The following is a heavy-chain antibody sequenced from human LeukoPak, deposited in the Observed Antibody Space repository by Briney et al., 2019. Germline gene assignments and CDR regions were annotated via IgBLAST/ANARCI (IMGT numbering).Heavy chain of an antibody. D-gene: IGHD3-22*01. Sequence: SETLSLTCAVYGGSFSGYFWTWIRQPPGKRLEWIGEINHSGSANNNPSLRSRVTVSVDTSKNQFSLKLTSVTAADTAVYYCARVNSGVVVITDYYYYYMDVWGKGTTVTVSS. CDR1: GGSFSGYF. CDR3: ARVNSGVVVITDYYYYYMDV. V-gene: IGHV4-34*01. CDR2: INHSGSA. J-gene: IGHJ6*03.